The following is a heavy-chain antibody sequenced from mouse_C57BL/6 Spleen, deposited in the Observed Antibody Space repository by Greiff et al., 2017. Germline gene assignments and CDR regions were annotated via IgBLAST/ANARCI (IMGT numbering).Heavy chain of an antibody. J-gene: IGHJ4*01. D-gene: IGHD1-1*01. Sequence: QVQLKQSGAELVRPGASVKLSCKASGYTFTGYYINWVKQRPGQGLEWIARIYPGSGNTYYNEKFKGKATLTAEKSSSNAYMQLISLTSDYAAVYFCARDYYGLTMDYWGQGTSVTVSS. CDR2: IYPGSGNT. CDR1: GYTFTGYY. CDR3: ARDYYGLTMDY. V-gene: IGHV1-76*01.